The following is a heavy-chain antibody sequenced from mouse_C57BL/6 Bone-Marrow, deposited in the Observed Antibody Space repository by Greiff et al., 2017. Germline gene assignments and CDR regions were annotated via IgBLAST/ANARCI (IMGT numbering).Heavy chain of an antibody. CDR1: GFSLTSYG. CDR3: ARLLANWDEGYFDV. V-gene: IGHV2-2*01. Sequence: VQLMESGPGLVQPSQSLSITCTVSGFSLTSYGVHWVRQSPGKGLEWLGVIWSGGSTDYNAAFISRLSISKDNSKSQVFFKMNSLQADDTAIYYCARLLANWDEGYFDVWGTGTTVTVSS. J-gene: IGHJ1*03. CDR2: IWSGGST. D-gene: IGHD4-1*01.